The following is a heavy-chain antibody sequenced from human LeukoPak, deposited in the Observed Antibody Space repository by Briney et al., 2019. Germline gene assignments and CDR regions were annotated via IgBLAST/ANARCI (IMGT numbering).Heavy chain of an antibody. CDR2: IFGSGST. CDR1: GDSLNSHY. J-gene: IGHJ4*02. CDR3: ASRPPGTTWYGVFDY. V-gene: IGHV4-59*11. D-gene: IGHD6-13*01. Sequence: KPSETLSLTCTVSGDSLNSHYWSWIRQPPGKTLEWIGYIFGSGSTDYSPSLKSRVTMSPDTSRNQFSLKLSSVTAADTALYYCASRPPGTTWYGVFDYWSQGTLVTVSS.